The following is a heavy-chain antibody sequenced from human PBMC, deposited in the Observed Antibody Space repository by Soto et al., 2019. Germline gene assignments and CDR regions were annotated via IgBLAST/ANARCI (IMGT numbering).Heavy chain of an antibody. CDR3: ARDRDSSYFPPPYYFDS. CDR2: ISYDGSKT. CDR1: AFTFRSYT. J-gene: IGHJ4*02. Sequence: QVQLVESGGGVVQPGRSLRLSCAASAFTFRSYTMHWVRQAPGKGLEWVATISYDGSKTNYADSVRGRFTISRDNSKSTLFLQMDSLRREDTAVYSCARDRDSSYFPPPYYFDSWGQGTLVTVSS. V-gene: IGHV3-30*04. D-gene: IGHD4-4*01.